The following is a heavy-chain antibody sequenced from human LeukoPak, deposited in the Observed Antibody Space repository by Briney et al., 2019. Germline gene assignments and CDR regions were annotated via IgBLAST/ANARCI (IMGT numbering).Heavy chain of an antibody. Sequence: GGSLRLSCSASGFTFSSYSMHWVRQAPGKGLEYVSAITPNGDGTYYADSVKGRVTISRDNSKNTLYLQMNSLRAEDTAVYYCAKERISSSWALDYWGQGTLVTVSS. V-gene: IGHV3-64*04. D-gene: IGHD6-13*01. J-gene: IGHJ4*02. CDR3: AKERISSSWALDY. CDR1: GFTFSSYS. CDR2: ITPNGDGT.